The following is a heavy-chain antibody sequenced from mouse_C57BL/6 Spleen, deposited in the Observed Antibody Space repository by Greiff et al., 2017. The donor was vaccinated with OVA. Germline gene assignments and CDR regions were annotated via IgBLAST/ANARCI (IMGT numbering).Heavy chain of an antibody. D-gene: IGHD2-4*01. CDR2: IYPSDSET. J-gene: IGHJ3*01. CDR3: ARGGVYYDYDGFAY. CDR1: GYTFTSYW. Sequence: QVQLQQPGAELVRPGSSVKLSCKASGYTFTSYWMDWVKQRPGQGLEWIGNIYPSDSETHYNQKFKDKATLTVDKSSSTAYMQLSSLTSEDSAVYYCARGGVYYDYDGFAYWGQGTLVTVSA. V-gene: IGHV1-61*01.